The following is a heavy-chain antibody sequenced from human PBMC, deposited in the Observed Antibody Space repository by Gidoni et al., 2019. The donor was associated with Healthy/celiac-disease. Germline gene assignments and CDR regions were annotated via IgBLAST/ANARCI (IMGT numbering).Heavy chain of an antibody. CDR3: AKDDYYDSSGYYYGY. CDR1: GFTFSSYA. D-gene: IGHD3-22*01. J-gene: IGHJ4*02. V-gene: IGHV3-23*01. CDR2: ISGSGGST. Sequence: EVQLLESGGGLVQPGGSLRLSCSASGFTFSSYAMSWVRQAPGKGLEWVSAISGSGGSTYYADSVKGRFTISRDNSKDTLYLQMNSLRAEDTAVYYCAKDDYYDSSGYYYGYWGQGTLVTVSS.